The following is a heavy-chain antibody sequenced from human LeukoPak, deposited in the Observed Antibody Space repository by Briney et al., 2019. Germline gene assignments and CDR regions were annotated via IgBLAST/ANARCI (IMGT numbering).Heavy chain of an antibody. V-gene: IGHV1-18*01. CDR2: ISAYNGNT. J-gene: IGHJ4*02. CDR1: GYTFTSYG. D-gene: IGHD3-3*01. Sequence: ASVKVSCKASGYTFTSYGISWVRQAPGQGLEWMGWISAYNGNTNYAQKLQGRVTMTTDTSTSTAYMELRSLRSDDTAVYYCARDGLVQVTCYDFWSGYYTGYYFDYWGQGTLVTVSS. CDR3: ARDGLVQVTCYDFWSGYYTGYYFDY.